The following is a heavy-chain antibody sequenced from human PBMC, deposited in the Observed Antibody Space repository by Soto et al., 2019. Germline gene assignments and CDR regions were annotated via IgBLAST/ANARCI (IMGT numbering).Heavy chain of an antibody. D-gene: IGHD3-3*01. V-gene: IGHV3-23*01. CDR3: AKANDFWSGYYPYYYYYMDV. CDR2: ISGSGGST. J-gene: IGHJ6*03. Sequence: GGSLRLSCAASGFTFSSYAMSWVRQAPGKGLEWVSAISGSGGSTYYADSVKGRFTISRDNSKNTLYLQMNSLRAEDTAVYYCAKANDFWSGYYPYYYYYMDVWGKGTTVTVSS. CDR1: GFTFSSYA.